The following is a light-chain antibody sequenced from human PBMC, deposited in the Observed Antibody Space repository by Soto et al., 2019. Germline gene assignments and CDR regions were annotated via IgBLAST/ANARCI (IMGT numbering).Light chain of an antibody. CDR3: QQYTGPPTT. CDR2: GAS. J-gene: IGKJ5*01. V-gene: IGKV3-20*01. Sequence: EILLTQTPDTLSLYPRERATLSCRASQTVSSNYLAWCQQRPGQAPRLLIYGASTRAAGIPDRFSGSGSGTDFTLTITRLEPEDSAVYFCQQYTGPPTTFGQGGRLEI. CDR1: QTVSSNY.